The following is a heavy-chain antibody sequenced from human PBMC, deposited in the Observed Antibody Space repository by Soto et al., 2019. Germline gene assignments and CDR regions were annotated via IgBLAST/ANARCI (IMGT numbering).Heavy chain of an antibody. CDR3: ARSVDTAMSDFDY. CDR1: GFTFSSYS. J-gene: IGHJ4*02. V-gene: IGHV3-21*01. D-gene: IGHD5-18*01. Sequence: EVQLVESGGGLVKPGGSLRLSCAASGFTFSSYSMNWVRQATGKGLEWVSSISSSSSYIYYADSVKGRFTISRDNAKNSLYLQMNSLRAEDTAVYYCARSVDTAMSDFDYWGQGTLVTVSS. CDR2: ISSSSSYI.